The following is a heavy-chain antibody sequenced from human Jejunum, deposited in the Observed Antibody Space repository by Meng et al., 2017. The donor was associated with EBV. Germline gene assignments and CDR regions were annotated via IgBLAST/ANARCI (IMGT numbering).Heavy chain of an antibody. V-gene: IGHV2-5*02. J-gene: IGHJ4*02. CDR1: GFSLSTSGVG. CDR3: AHRLSGSSWDGGFFDY. CDR2: IYWDNDR. D-gene: IGHD6-13*01. Sequence: QITLKESGPTLVKPTETLTLTCTFSGFSLSTSGVGVGWIRQPPGKALECLAIIYWDNDRRYSPSLKNRLAISKDTSKNQVVLTMTNMAPVDTATYYCAHRLSGSSWDGGFFDYWGQGIMVTVYS.